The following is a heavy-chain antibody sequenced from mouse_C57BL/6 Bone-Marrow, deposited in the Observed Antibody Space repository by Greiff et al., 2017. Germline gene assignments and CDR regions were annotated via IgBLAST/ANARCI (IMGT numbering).Heavy chain of an antibody. CDR3: ARSPTGTWGYFDY. J-gene: IGHJ2*01. V-gene: IGHV1-26*01. D-gene: IGHD4-1*02. CDR1: GYTFTDYY. Sequence: EVQLQQSGPELVKPGASVKISCKASGYTFTDYYMNWVKQSHGKSLEWIGDINPNNGGTSYNQKFTGKATLTVDKSSSTAYMELRSLTSEDSAVFYGARSPTGTWGYFDYWGQGTTLTVSS. CDR2: INPNNGGT.